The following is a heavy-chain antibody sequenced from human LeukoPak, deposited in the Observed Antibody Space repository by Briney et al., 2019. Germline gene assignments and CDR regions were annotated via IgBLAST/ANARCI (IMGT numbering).Heavy chain of an antibody. Sequence: PGGSLRLSRATSGFNFDRYTIHWVRQAPGKGLEWVSLAGWAGGTTYYSDSVRGRFTISRDSGKNSVYLQMNSLTIDDTAFYFCAKELDTMFFDYWGQGALVAVSS. CDR3: AKELDTMFFDY. D-gene: IGHD5-18*01. CDR2: AGWAGGTT. J-gene: IGHJ4*02. V-gene: IGHV3-43*01. CDR1: GFNFDRYT.